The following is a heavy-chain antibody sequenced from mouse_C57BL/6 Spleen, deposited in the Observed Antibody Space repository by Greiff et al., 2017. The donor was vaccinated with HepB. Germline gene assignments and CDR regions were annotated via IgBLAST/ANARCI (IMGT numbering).Heavy chain of an antibody. V-gene: IGHV7-3*01. CDR2: IRNKANGYTT. J-gene: IGHJ2*01. Sequence: EVQRVESGGGLVQPGGSLSLSCAASGFTFTDYYMSWVRQPPGKALEWLGFIRNKANGYTTEYSASVKGRFTISRDNSQSILYLQMNALRAEDSATYYCARYKEYYFDYWGQGTTLTVSS. CDR1: GFTFTDYY. CDR3: ARYKEYYFDY.